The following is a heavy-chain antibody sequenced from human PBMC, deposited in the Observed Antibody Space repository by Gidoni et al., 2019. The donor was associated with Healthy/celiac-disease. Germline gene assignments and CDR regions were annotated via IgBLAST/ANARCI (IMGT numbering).Heavy chain of an antibody. CDR3: ARDHQPIAAAGGSPGFDP. D-gene: IGHD6-13*01. CDR1: GYTFTSYH. CDR2: INPSGGST. V-gene: IGHV1-46*01. Sequence: QVQLVQPGAEVKKPGASVKVACKASGYTFTSYHMHWVRQAPGQGLEWLGIINPSGGSTSYAQKFQGRVTMTRDTSTSTVYMELSSLRSEDTAGYYCARDHQPIAAAGGSPGFDPWGQGTLVTVSS. J-gene: IGHJ5*02.